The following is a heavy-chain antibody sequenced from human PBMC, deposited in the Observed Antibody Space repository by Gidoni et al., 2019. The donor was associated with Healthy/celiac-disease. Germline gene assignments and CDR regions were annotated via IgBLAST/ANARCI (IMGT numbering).Heavy chain of an antibody. CDR2: IKQDGSEK. D-gene: IGHD3-16*01. CDR1: GFTFSSYW. CDR3: ARVTSARSNLYYYYYGMDV. Sequence: VQLVESGGGLVQPEGSLRLSCAASGFTFSSYWMSWVRQAPGKGLEWVANIKQDGSEKYYVDSVKGRFTISRDNAKNSLYLQMNSLRAEDTAVYYCARVTSARSNLYYYYYGMDVWGQGTTVTVSS. J-gene: IGHJ6*02. V-gene: IGHV3-7*01.